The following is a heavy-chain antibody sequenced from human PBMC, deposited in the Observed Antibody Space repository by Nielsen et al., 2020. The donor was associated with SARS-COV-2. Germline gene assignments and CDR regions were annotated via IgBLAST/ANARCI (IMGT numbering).Heavy chain of an antibody. D-gene: IGHD3-10*01. Sequence: GESLKISCTASGFTFGDYAMSWVRQAPGKGLEWVGFIRSKAYGGTTEYAASVKGRFTISRDDSKSIAYLQMNSLKTEDTAVYYCTRDHYLADDYLGEGYYYGMDVWGQGTTVTVSS. CDR1: GFTFGDYA. V-gene: IGHV3-49*04. CDR3: TRDHYLADDYLGEGYYYGMDV. J-gene: IGHJ6*02. CDR2: IRSKAYGGTT.